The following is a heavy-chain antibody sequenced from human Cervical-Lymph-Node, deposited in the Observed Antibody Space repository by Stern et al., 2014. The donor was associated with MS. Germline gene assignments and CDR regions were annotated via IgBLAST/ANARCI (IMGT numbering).Heavy chain of an antibody. D-gene: IGHD1-14*01. CDR3: ARDSEILFAMDV. CDR2: IIPMFGSV. J-gene: IGHJ6*02. Sequence: QEQLVQSGAEVRKPGSSVMVSCKASGGTFSNNAFSWVRQAPGHGLEWMGGIIPMFGSVNYAQNFQGRVTITADESTSTSYLELTSLSSDDTATYYCARDSEILFAMDVWGQGTTVTVSS. V-gene: IGHV1-69*01. CDR1: GGTFSNNA.